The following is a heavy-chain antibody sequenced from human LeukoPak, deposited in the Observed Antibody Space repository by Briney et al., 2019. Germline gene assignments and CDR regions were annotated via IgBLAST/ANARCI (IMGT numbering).Heavy chain of an antibody. CDR1: GFTFSSYG. D-gene: IGHD1-14*01. J-gene: IGHJ4*02. CDR2: IRYDGSNK. CDR3: ASRITTSFEY. V-gene: IGHV3-30*02. Sequence: SGGSLRLSCAASGFTFSSYGMHWVRQAPGKGLEWVAFIRYDGSNKYYADSVKGRFTISRDNSKNTLYLQMNSLRAEDTAVYYCASRITTSFEYWGPGTLVTVSS.